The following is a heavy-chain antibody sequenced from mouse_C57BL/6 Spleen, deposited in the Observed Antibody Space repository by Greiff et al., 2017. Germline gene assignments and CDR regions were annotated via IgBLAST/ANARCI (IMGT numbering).Heavy chain of an antibody. Sequence: QVQLQQSGAELAKPGASVKLSCKASGYTFTSSWMHWVKQRPGQGLEWIGYINPSRGYTKYNQKFKDNATLPADKSSSTAYMQLSSLTSEDSAVYYWARSNYYGNYVRYFDVWGTGTTVTVSS. CDR2: INPSRGYT. V-gene: IGHV1-7*01. CDR1: GYTFTSSW. CDR3: ARSNYYGNYVRYFDV. J-gene: IGHJ1*03. D-gene: IGHD2-1*01.